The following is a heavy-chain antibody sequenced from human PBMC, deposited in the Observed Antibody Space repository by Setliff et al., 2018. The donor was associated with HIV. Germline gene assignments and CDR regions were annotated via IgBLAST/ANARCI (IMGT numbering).Heavy chain of an antibody. D-gene: IGHD3-10*01. CDR1: GFTFSNYW. CDR2: IKQGGSEK. V-gene: IGHV3-7*01. Sequence: GGSLRLSCATSGFTFSNYWMNWVRQAPGKGLEWVANIKQGGSEKNYVDSVKGRFSVSRDDAKNSLYLQMDSLRAEDTAVYYCARGTSYGARSDYLDAWGQGTLVTVSS. CDR3: ARGTSYGARSDYLDA. J-gene: IGHJ4*02.